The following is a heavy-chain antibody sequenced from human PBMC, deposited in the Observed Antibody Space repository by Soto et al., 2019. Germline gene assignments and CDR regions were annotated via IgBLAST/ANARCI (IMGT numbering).Heavy chain of an antibody. Sequence: PVVPMRLSCAASGFTFRDFDMSWIRQTPGKGLEWVSYISSSGSTIYYADSVKGRFTISRDNAKNSLYLQMNSLRAEDTAVYYCARIRYYDSGSSINWFDPWGQGTLVTVSS. CDR1: GFTFRDFD. J-gene: IGHJ5*02. CDR3: ARIRYYDSGSSINWFDP. V-gene: IGHV3-11*01. D-gene: IGHD3-10*01. CDR2: ISSSGSTI.